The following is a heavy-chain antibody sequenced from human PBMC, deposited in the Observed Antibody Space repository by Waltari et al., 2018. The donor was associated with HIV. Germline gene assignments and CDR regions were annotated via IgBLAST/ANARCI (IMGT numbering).Heavy chain of an antibody. CDR2: IYTVGST. D-gene: IGHD3-3*01. J-gene: IGHJ4*02. CDR1: GFTVGNTC. V-gene: IGHV3-53*01. CDR3: AGYAPLNYDISTSQDY. Sequence: EVELVGSGGGLIQRGGSLRFSCGASGFTVGNTCMRWCRQAPGKGLEWVSVIYTVGSTYYADSVKGRFTISRDNSENTLYLQMDNLRVEDTAVYFCAGYAPLNYDISTSQDYWGQGTLVTVSS.